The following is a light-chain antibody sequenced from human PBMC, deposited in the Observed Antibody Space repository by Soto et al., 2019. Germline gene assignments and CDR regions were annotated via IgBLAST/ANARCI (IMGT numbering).Light chain of an antibody. CDR3: ISYAGSNNYV. Sequence: QSALAQPPSASGSPGQSVTISCTGTSSDVGGYNYVSWYQQHPGKAPKLMIYDVSKRPSGVPDRFSGSKSGNTASLTVSGLQAKDEADYYCISYAGSNNYVFGTGTKVTVL. J-gene: IGLJ1*01. V-gene: IGLV2-8*01. CDR1: SSDVGGYNY. CDR2: DVS.